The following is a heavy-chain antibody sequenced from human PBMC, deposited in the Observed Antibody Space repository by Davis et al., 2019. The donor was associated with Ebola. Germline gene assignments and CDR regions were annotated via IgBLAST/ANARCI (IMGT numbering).Heavy chain of an antibody. Sequence: SQTLSLTCAVYVGSFSGYYWTWIRQPPGKGLEWIGEINYSGSTNYNPSLKSRVTISVDTSKNQFSLKLSSVTAADTAVYYCARGGGFGGYGMDVWGQGTTVTVSS. CDR2: INYSGST. D-gene: IGHD3-10*01. J-gene: IGHJ6*02. CDR3: ARGGGFGGYGMDV. V-gene: IGHV4-34*01. CDR1: VGSFSGYY.